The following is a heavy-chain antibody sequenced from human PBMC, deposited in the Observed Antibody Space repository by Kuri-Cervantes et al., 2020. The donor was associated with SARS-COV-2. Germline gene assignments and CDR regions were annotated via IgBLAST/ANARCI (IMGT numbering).Heavy chain of an antibody. D-gene: IGHD1-26*01. J-gene: IGHJ4*02. CDR3: AKLGIVGATEGGDY. V-gene: IGHV3-48*03. CDR2: ISSSGSII. Sequence: GGSLRLSCAASGFTFSSYEMNWVRQAPGKGLEWVSYISSSGSIIYDADSVKGRFTISRDNAKNSLYLQMNSLRAEDTAVYYCAKLGIVGATEGGDYWGQGTLVTVSS. CDR1: GFTFSSYE.